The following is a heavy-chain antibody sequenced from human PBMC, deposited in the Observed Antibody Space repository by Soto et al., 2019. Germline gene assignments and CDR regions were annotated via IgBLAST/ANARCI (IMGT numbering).Heavy chain of an antibody. CDR2: ISSSSSTI. J-gene: IGHJ6*02. Sequence: PGGSLRLSCAASGFTFSSYSMNWVRQAPGKGLEWVSYISSSSSTIYYADSVKGRFTISRDNAKNSLYLQMNSLRDEDTAVYYCARDVKVYGSGSSYGMDVWGQGTTVTVSS. CDR3: ARDVKVYGSGSSYGMDV. V-gene: IGHV3-48*02. CDR1: GFTFSSYS. D-gene: IGHD3-10*01.